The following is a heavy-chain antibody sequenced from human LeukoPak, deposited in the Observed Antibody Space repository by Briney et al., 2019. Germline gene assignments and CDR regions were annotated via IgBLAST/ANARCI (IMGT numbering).Heavy chain of an antibody. CDR1: GFTFSDHF. CDR3: ASIRGTLGY. J-gene: IGHJ4*02. Sequence: SGGSLRLSCAASGFTFSDHFMDWVRQAPGKGLEWVGRIKNKANSYITQYAASMEGKFTISRDDSKNSLYLQMSSLKTEDTAMYYCASIRGTLGYWGQGTVVTVSS. V-gene: IGHV3-72*01. D-gene: IGHD1-26*01. CDR2: IKNKANSYIT.